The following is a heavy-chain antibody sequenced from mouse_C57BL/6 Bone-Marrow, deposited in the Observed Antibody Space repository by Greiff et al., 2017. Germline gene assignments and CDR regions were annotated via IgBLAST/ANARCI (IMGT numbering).Heavy chain of an antibody. CDR3: AREGDYYGSSPAWFAY. CDR2: ISYDGSN. Sequence: EVKVEESGPGLVKPSQSLSLTCSVTGYSITSGYYWNWIRQFPGNKLEWMGYISYDGSNNYNPSLKNRISITRDTSKNQFFLKLNSVTTEDTATYYCAREGDYYGSSPAWFAYWGQGTLVTVSA. CDR1: GYSITSGYY. J-gene: IGHJ3*01. V-gene: IGHV3-6*01. D-gene: IGHD1-1*01.